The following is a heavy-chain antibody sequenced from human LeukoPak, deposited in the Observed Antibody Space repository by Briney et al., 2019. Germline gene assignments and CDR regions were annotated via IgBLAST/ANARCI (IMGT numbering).Heavy chain of an antibody. J-gene: IGHJ6*02. CDR1: GGSISGYY. CDR2: INQSGSP. CDR3: ARGGRVVPAAIPAPYYYYYGMDV. Sequence: KPSETLSLTCTVSGGSISGYYWSWIRQPPGKGLEWIGEINQSGSPNYNPSLKSRVTISVDTSKNQFSLKLSSVTAADTAVYYCARGGRVVPAAIPAPYYYYYGMDVWGQGTTVTVSS. V-gene: IGHV4-34*01. D-gene: IGHD2-2*02.